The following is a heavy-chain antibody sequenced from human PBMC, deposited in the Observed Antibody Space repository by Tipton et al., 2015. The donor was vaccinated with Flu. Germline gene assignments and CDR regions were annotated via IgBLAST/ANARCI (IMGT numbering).Heavy chain of an antibody. Sequence: TLSLTCTVSGGSISSSSYHWAWIRQPPGKGLEWIGSIYYTGNTYHTPSLESRVSISADTSKRQFSLKLTSVTAADTAVYYCAREKDSSGSEYFQHWGQGTLVTVSS. CDR1: GGSISSSSYH. CDR2: IYYTGNT. CDR3: AREKDSSGSEYFQH. V-gene: IGHV4-39*07. J-gene: IGHJ1*01. D-gene: IGHD6-19*01.